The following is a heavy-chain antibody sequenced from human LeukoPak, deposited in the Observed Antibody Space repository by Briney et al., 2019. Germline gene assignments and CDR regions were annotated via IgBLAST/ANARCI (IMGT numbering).Heavy chain of an antibody. CDR3: AKDRIVGATTSYDYFDY. D-gene: IGHD1-26*01. CDR2: ISGSGGST. V-gene: IGHV3-23*01. J-gene: IGHJ4*02. CDR1: GFTFNSYA. Sequence: GGSLRLSCAASGFTFNSYAMSWVRQAPGKGLEWVSAISGSGGSTYYADSVKGRFTISRDNSKNTLYLQMNSLRAEDTAVYYCAKDRIVGATTSYDYFDYWGQGTLVTVSS.